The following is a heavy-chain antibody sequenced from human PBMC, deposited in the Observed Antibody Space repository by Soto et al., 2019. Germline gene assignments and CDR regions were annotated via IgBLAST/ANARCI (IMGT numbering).Heavy chain of an antibody. CDR1: GFTFSSYG. CDR2: IWYDGSNK. Sequence: QVQLVESGGGVVQPGRSLRLSCAASGFTFSSYGMHWVRQAPGKGLEWVAVIWYDGSNKYYADSVKGRFTISRDNSKNTLYLQMNSLRAEDTAVYYCARDLGFGDSSAAFDIWGQGTMVTFSS. D-gene: IGHD3-22*01. V-gene: IGHV3-33*01. J-gene: IGHJ3*02. CDR3: ARDLGFGDSSAAFDI.